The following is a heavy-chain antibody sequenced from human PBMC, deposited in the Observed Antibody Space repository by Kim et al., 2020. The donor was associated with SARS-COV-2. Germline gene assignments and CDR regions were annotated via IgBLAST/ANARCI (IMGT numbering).Heavy chain of an antibody. J-gene: IGHJ4*02. CDR2: ISYDGSNK. CDR3: ARDYYYGSGSVVPFDY. D-gene: IGHD3-10*01. Sequence: GGSLRLSCAASGFTFSSYGMHWVRQAPGKGLEWVAVISYDGSNKYYADSVKGRFTISRDNSKNTLYLQMNSLRAEDTAVYYCARDYYYGSGSVVPFDYWGQGTLVTVSS. V-gene: IGHV3-33*05. CDR1: GFTFSSYG.